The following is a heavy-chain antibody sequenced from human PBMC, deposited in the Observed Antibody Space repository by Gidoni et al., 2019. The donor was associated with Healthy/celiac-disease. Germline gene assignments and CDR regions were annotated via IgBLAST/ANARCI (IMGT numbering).Heavy chain of an antibody. J-gene: IGHJ4*02. V-gene: IGHV3-23*01. D-gene: IGHD1-26*01. Sequence: EVQLLEPGGGLVQPGGSLRLSCAASGFNFSSYAMSWVRQAPGMGLEWVSAISGSGGSTYYADSVKDRFTISRDNSKNTLYLQMNSLRAEDTAVYYCAKIGGVNYRQVGAPDYWGQGTLVTVSS. CDR2: ISGSGGST. CDR3: AKIGGVNYRQVGAPDY. CDR1: GFNFSSYA.